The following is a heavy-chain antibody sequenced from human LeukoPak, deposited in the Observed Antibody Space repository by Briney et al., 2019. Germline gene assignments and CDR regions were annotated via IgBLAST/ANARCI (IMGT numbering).Heavy chain of an antibody. Sequence: GRSLRLSCAASGLTFSSDGMHWVRQAPGKGLEWVAVISYDGSNKYYADSVKGRFTISRDNSKNTLYLQMNSLRAEDTAVYYCAKDSSSGLFYFDYWGQGTLVTVSS. CDR1: GLTFSSDG. CDR2: ISYDGSNK. D-gene: IGHD3-22*01. J-gene: IGHJ4*02. CDR3: AKDSSSGLFYFDY. V-gene: IGHV3-30*18.